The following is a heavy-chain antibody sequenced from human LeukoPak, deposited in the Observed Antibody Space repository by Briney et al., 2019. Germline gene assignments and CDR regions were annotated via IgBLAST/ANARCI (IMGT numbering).Heavy chain of an antibody. Sequence: GGSLRLSCAASGFTFSSYSMNWVRQAPGKGLEWVSSISSSSSYIYYADSVKGRFTISRDNAKNSLYLQMNSLRAEDTAVYYCASTGYSSSWYVGYFDYWGQGTLVTVSS. J-gene: IGHJ4*02. CDR2: ISSSSSYI. D-gene: IGHD6-13*01. V-gene: IGHV3-21*01. CDR3: ASTGYSSSWYVGYFDY. CDR1: GFTFSSYS.